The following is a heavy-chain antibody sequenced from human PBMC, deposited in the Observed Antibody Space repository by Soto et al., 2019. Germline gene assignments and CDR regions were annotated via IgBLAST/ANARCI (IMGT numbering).Heavy chain of an antibody. J-gene: IGHJ6*02. CDR2: VSGSGGSE. CDR3: AKASGVVADYFYGIDV. CDR1: GFTFTSDD. Sequence: QPVGSLTLACAAAGFTFTSDDLSWVRQAPGKGLEWVSAVSGSGGSEYYADSVSGRFTISRDNSKNTLSLQVNRLSAEATAVYYCAKASGVVADYFYGIDVWGQGTTVTVSS. V-gene: IGHV3-23*01.